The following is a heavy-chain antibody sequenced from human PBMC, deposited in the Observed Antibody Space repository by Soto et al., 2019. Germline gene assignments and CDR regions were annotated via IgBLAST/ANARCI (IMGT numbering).Heavy chain of an antibody. V-gene: IGHV1-69*08. CDR3: ERDYYYGGNAIWFDP. Sequence: QVQLVQSGAEVKKPGSSVKVSCKASGGTFSSYTISWVRQAPGHGLEWMGRILPILGRANYAQKFQGRVTITADQSTSTAYMELSSLRSEDTAVYYGERDYYYGGNAIWFDPWGQGTLVTVSS. CDR2: ILPILGRA. J-gene: IGHJ5*02. CDR1: GGTFSSYT. D-gene: IGHD3-22*01.